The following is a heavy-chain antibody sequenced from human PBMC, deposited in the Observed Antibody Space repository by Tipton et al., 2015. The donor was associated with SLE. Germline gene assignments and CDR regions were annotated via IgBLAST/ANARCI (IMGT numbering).Heavy chain of an antibody. Sequence: TLSLTCTVSGGSITSDDYYWNWIRQPAGQGLEWIGRIYHTGRTNYNPSLESRVTISVDTSKNQFSLKLTSVTAADTAVYYCARGIMGDHDYWGQGTLVTVSS. V-gene: IGHV4-61*02. CDR2: IYHTGRT. CDR3: ARGIMGDHDY. CDR1: GGSITSDDYY. J-gene: IGHJ4*02. D-gene: IGHD3-16*01.